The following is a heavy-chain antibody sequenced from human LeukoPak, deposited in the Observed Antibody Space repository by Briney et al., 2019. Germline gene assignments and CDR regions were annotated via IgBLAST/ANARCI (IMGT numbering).Heavy chain of an antibody. D-gene: IGHD4/OR15-4a*01. CDR3: ARRAGAYSHPYDY. Sequence: GGSLRLSCAASGFTVSSNYMSWVRQAPGKGLEWVSFTYSGGSTHYSDSVKGRFTISRDNSKNTLYLQMNSLRAEDTAVYYCARRAGAYSHPYDYWGQGTLVTVSS. CDR2: TYSGGST. CDR1: GFTVSSNY. V-gene: IGHV3-53*01. J-gene: IGHJ4*02.